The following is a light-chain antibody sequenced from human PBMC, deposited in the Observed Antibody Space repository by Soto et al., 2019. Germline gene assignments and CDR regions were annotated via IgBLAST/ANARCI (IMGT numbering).Light chain of an antibody. V-gene: IGKV3-20*01. J-gene: IGKJ1*01. CDR1: QTVSGNY. CDR3: HQYDPAPLT. Sequence: DIVLAQSPATLCLSPGERATLSCRASQTVSGNYLVWFQQKPGEAPRLLIYGSYTRAAGVPHRFSASGSGTDFTLTINRLEPEDFAVYYCHQYDPAPLTVGQGTKVEI. CDR2: GSY.